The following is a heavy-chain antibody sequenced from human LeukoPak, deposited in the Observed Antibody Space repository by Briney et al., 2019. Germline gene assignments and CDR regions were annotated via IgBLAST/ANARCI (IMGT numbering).Heavy chain of an antibody. CDR2: ISYDGSNK. V-gene: IGHV3-30-3*01. J-gene: IGHJ6*02. CDR1: GFTFSGYW. CDR3: ARDYQTYYYGSGSYYYYYYGMDV. D-gene: IGHD3-10*01. Sequence: PGGSLRLSCAASGFTFSGYWMHWVRQAPGKGLEWVAVISYDGSNKYYADSVKGRFTISRDNSKNTLYLQMNNLRAEDTAVYYCARDYQTYYYGSGSYYYYYYGMDVWGQGTTVTVSS.